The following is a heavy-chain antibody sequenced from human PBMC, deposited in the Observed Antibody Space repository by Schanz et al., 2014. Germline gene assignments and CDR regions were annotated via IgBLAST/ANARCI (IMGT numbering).Heavy chain of an antibody. J-gene: IGHJ3*02. Sequence: QVQLVQSGAEVKKPGSSMKVSCKASGGTFSTYPINWLRQAPGQGLEWMGRIIPIHGIVNYAQRFQDRVRITADKSTSTAYMELSSLRADGTAVYYCARGGCPEDVCDIWGQGTILTVSS. D-gene: IGHD6-19*01. CDR3: ARGGCPEDVCDI. V-gene: IGHV1-69*02. CDR1: GGTFSTYP. CDR2: IIPIHGIV.